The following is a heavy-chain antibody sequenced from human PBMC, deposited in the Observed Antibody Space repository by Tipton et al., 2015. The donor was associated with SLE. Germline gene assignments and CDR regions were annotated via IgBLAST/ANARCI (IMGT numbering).Heavy chain of an antibody. V-gene: IGHV3-30*04. CDR1: GFTFRNFG. CDR2: ILSDGTNT. Sequence: RSLRLSCAASGFTFRNFGFHWVRQAPGKGLQWVAGILSDGTNTSYVESVKGRFTISRDNAKDTLYLQMNSLRAEDTAVYYCAKGTSTSYYHFYYMDVWGKGTTFTVSS. J-gene: IGHJ6*03. D-gene: IGHD1-7*01. CDR3: AKGTSTSYYHFYYMDV.